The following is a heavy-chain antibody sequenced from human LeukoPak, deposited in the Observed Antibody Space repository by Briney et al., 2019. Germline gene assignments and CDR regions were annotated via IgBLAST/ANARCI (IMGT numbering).Heavy chain of an antibody. J-gene: IGHJ4*02. CDR2: IRGSDDTT. CDR1: GFTFTSYA. Sequence: GGSLRLSCAASGFTFTSYAMTWVRQAPGKGLEWVSTIRGSDDTTYYADSVKGRFTISRDNSKNTVYLQMNSLRAEDTAIYYCAKDTGPAAGITADYWGQGTLVTVSS. CDR3: AKDTGPAAGITADY. D-gene: IGHD6-13*01. V-gene: IGHV3-23*01.